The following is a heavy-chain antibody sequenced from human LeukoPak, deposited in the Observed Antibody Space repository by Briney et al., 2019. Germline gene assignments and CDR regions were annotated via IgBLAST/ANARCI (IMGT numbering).Heavy chain of an antibody. CDR2: INHSGST. J-gene: IGHJ4*02. CDR3: ARDVPYRRGIAENQYYFDY. D-gene: IGHD6-13*01. Sequence: GSLRLSCAASGFTFSSYWMSWIRQPPGKGLEWIGEINHSGSTNYNPSLKSRVTISVDTSKNQFSLKLSSVTAADTAVYYCARDVPYRRGIAENQYYFDYWGQGTLVTVSS. V-gene: IGHV4-34*01. CDR1: GFTFSSYW.